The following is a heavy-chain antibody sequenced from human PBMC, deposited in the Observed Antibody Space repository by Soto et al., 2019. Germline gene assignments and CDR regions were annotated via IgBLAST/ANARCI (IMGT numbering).Heavy chain of an antibody. CDR2: ISGSGGST. D-gene: IGHD3-10*01. J-gene: IGHJ5*02. CDR1: GFTFSSYA. CDR3: AKLPMVRGVIVPYRWFDP. V-gene: IGHV3-23*01. Sequence: XVCLTLSCAASGFTFSSYARSWVRQAPGKGLEWVSAISGSGGSTYYADSVKGRFTISRDNSKNTLYLQMNSLRAEDTAVYYCAKLPMVRGVIVPYRWFDPWGQGTLVTVSS.